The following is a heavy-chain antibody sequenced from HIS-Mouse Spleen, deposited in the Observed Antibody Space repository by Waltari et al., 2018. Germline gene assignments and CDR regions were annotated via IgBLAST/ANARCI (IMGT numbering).Heavy chain of an antibody. J-gene: IGHJ3*02. CDR1: GGSFSGSY. Sequence: QVQLQQWGAGLLKPSETLSLTCAVSGGSFSGSYWSWSRQPPAKGLEWIGEINHSGSTNYNPSLKSRVTISVDTSKNQFSLKLSSVTAADTAVYYCARLLGDSSGYPGHDAFDIWGQGTMVTVSS. V-gene: IGHV4-34*01. CDR2: INHSGST. D-gene: IGHD3-22*01. CDR3: ARLLGDSSGYPGHDAFDI.